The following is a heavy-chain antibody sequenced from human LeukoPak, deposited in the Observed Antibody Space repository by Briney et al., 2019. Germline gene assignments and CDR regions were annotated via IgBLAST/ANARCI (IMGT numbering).Heavy chain of an antibody. CDR1: GFTFSLYW. V-gene: IGHV3-7*01. CDR2: IKQDEYEK. Sequence: PRGPLRLSCAASGFTFSLYWVTWVRQAPGKGLEWVANIKQDEYEKYYADSMKGRFTVCRDNAKKSVFLQMNSLRAEYTAVYYCASGVALDYWGQGTLVTVSS. J-gene: IGHJ4*02. CDR3: ASGVALDY. D-gene: IGHD3-10*01.